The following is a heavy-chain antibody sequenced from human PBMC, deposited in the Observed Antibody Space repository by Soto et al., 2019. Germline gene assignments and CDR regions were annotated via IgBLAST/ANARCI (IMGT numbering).Heavy chain of an antibody. Sequence: PSQPMSLTCSVSGDSISSRSYYWGWIRKPPGKGLEWIGSIYYSGSTYYNPSIKSRVTISVDTSKNQFSLKLSSVTAADTAVYYCARSSETDTAMVWYYYYYGMDVWGQGTTVTVSS. V-gene: IGHV4-39*01. J-gene: IGHJ6*02. CDR2: IYYSGST. CDR1: GDSISSRSYY. CDR3: ARSSETDTAMVWYYYYYGMDV. D-gene: IGHD5-18*01.